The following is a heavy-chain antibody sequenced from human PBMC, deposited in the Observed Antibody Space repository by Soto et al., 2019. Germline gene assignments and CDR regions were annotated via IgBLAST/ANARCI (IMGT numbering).Heavy chain of an antibody. CDR3: ARARGFVCTTTACRDLDGFDI. CDR1: GDSISSYY. J-gene: IGHJ3*02. Sequence: QVQLQESGPRLVKPSETLSLTCTVFGDSISSYYWGWIRQPPGRGLEWIGYMYYSGGTNYNPSLKSRVNIAIGTSKEQFTLRLASVTAADTAIYYCARARGFVCTTTACRDLDGFDIWGQGAMVTVSS. V-gene: IGHV4-59*01. D-gene: IGHD1-26*01. CDR2: MYYSGGT.